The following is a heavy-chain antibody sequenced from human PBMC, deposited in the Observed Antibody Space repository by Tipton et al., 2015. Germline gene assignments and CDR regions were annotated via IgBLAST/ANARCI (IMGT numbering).Heavy chain of an antibody. V-gene: IGHV4-31*03. Sequence: TLSLTCIVSGGSVSTDYYYWSWIRQHPGKGLEWIGYIYYSGSTCYNPSLKSRLTISLDTSKSQFSLHLSSVTAADTAVYYCARGDFWSGSPTPWFDPWGQGTLVTVSS. CDR2: IYYSGST. D-gene: IGHD3-3*01. CDR3: ARGDFWSGSPTPWFDP. J-gene: IGHJ5*02. CDR1: GGSVSTDYYY.